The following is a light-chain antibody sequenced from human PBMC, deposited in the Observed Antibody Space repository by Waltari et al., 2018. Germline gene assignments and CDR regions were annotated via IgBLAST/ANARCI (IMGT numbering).Light chain of an antibody. CDR1: QSVTSN. CDR3: QQYNRWPPIT. V-gene: IGKV3-15*01. Sequence: EIVMTQSPATLSVSPGERATLSCRASQSVTSNLAWYQQKPDQAPRLLIYEASTRATGISARFSGSGSGTEFTLTISSLQSEDFAVYYCQQYNRWPPITFGQGTRLEIK. CDR2: EAS. J-gene: IGKJ5*01.